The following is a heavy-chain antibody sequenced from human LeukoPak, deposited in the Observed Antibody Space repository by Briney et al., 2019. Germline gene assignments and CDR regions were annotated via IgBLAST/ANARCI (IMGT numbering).Heavy chain of an antibody. CDR3: ANYQRDYIGLFDD. D-gene: IGHD4-11*01. V-gene: IGHV4-4*07. CDR2: IYSSGST. J-gene: IGHJ4*02. Sequence: PSETLSLTCTVSGVSISSYYWSWIRQPAGKGLEWIGRIYSSGSTNYNPSLKSRVNMSVDTPKNQITLRLSSVTAADTAVYFCANYQRDYIGLFDDWGREPWSPSP. CDR1: GVSISSYY.